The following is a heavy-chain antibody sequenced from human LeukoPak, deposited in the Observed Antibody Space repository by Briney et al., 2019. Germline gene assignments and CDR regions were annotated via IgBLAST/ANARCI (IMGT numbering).Heavy chain of an antibody. CDR2: IGSSSSYI. V-gene: IGHV3-21*01. CDR3: ASSPVYSSAPTRFDY. CDR1: GFTFSSYS. D-gene: IGHD6-19*01. J-gene: IGHJ4*02. Sequence: GGSLRLSCAASGFTFSSYSMNWVRQAPGKGLEWVSSIGSSSSYIYYADSVKGRFTISRDNAKNSLYLQMNSLRAEDTAVYYCASSPVYSSAPTRFDYWGQGTLVTVSS.